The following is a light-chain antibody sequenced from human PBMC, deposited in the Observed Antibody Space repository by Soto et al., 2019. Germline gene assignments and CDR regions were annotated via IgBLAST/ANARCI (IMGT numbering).Light chain of an antibody. Sequence: DIVLTQSPGTLSLSPGERATLSCRASQIISSTYLGWYQQKPGQAPRLLIYGASSRATGIPDRFSGSGSGTDFTLTISRLEPEDFAVYYCQQTYTTPYTFGQGTKLEIK. CDR2: GAS. CDR3: QQTYTTPYT. J-gene: IGKJ2*01. CDR1: QIISSTY. V-gene: IGKV3-20*01.